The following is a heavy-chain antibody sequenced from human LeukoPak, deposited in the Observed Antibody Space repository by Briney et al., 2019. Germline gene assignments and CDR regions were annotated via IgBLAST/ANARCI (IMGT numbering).Heavy chain of an antibody. J-gene: IGHJ4*02. CDR1: GGSFSGYY. CDR3: ARGPMVRGVIISGKFDY. D-gene: IGHD3-10*01. Sequence: SETLSLTCAVYGGSFSGYYWSWIRQPPGKGLEWIGYIYYSGSTYYNPSLKSRVTISVDTSKNQFSLKLSSVTAADTAVYYCARGPMVRGVIISGKFDYWGQGTLVTVSS. V-gene: IGHV4-34*09. CDR2: IYYSGST.